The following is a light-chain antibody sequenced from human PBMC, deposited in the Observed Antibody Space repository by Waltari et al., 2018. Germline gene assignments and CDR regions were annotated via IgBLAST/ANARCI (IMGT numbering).Light chain of an antibody. Sequence: DIQMTQSPSTLSASVGDRVTITCRASQSFSFWLAWYQQKPGKAPKLLIYKTSSLESGVPSRLSGSGSGTEFTLTISSLQPDDFATYYCQQYYSYPLTFGGGTKVEIK. CDR2: KTS. J-gene: IGKJ4*01. V-gene: IGKV1-5*03. CDR3: QQYYSYPLT. CDR1: QSFSFW.